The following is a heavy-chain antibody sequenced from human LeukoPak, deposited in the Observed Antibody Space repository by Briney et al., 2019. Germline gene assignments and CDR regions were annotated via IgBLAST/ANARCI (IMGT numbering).Heavy chain of an antibody. CDR2: IYYSGST. Sequence: PETLSLTCTVSGGSINNYYWSWIRQPPGKGLEWIGYIYYSGSTNYNPSLKGRVTISVDTSKNQFSLKLYSVTAADTAVYYCSRWGHTHDYWGQGTLVTVSS. V-gene: IGHV4-59*01. CDR3: SRWGHTHDY. CDR1: GGSINNYY. J-gene: IGHJ4*02. D-gene: IGHD3-16*01.